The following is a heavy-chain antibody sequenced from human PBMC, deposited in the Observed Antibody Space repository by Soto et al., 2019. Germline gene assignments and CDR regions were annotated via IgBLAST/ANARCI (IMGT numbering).Heavy chain of an antibody. J-gene: IGHJ4*02. CDR2: IYPSDSDT. D-gene: IGHD4-17*01. Sequence: GESLKISCQVSGYTFTIYWIGWVRQMPGKGLGWTGIIYPSDSDTRYSPSFQGQVTISADQSINTAYLQWDSLKASDTAIYYCARPANTVADHFDLWGQGTPVTVSS. CDR1: GYTFTIYW. CDR3: ARPANTVADHFDL. V-gene: IGHV5-51*01.